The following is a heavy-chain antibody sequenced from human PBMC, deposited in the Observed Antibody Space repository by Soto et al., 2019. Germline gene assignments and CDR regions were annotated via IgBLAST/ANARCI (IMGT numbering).Heavy chain of an antibody. CDR3: TTGNCGGDCAIDY. CDR1: GFTFSNAW. Sequence: GGSVRLSCAASGFTFSNAWMNWVRQAPGKGLEWVGRIKSKTDGGTTDYAAPVKGRFTISRDDSKNTLYLQMNSLKTEDTAVYYCTTGNCGGDCAIDYSGQGTLVTVSS. CDR2: IKSKTDGGTT. J-gene: IGHJ4*02. D-gene: IGHD2-21*02. V-gene: IGHV3-15*07.